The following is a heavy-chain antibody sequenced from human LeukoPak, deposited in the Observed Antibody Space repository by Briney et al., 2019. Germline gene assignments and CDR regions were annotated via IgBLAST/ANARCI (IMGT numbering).Heavy chain of an antibody. CDR2: VKSKTDGGTT. D-gene: IGHD5-12*01. Sequence: PGGSLRLSCAASGFTFSSYAMSWVRQAPGKGLEWVGRVKSKTDGGTTDYAAPVKGRFTISRDDSKNTLYLQMDSLETEDTAVYYCTTDLRGYSGYYYFDFWGPGTLVTVSS. CDR3: TTDLRGYSGYYYFDF. J-gene: IGHJ4*02. V-gene: IGHV3-15*01. CDR1: GFTFSSYA.